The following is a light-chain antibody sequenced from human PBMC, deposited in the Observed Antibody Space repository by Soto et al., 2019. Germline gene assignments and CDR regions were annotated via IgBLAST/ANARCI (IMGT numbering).Light chain of an antibody. J-gene: IGKJ1*01. CDR2: QTS. V-gene: IGKV1-5*03. Sequence: IPMTQSPSALSASVGDTVTITCRASQTILNSLAWYQHKPGKAPKLLIYQTSTLESGVPSRFSGRGSGTEFTLTISSLQPDDSATYYCQQYNSYWTFGQGTKVEIK. CDR3: QQYNSYWT. CDR1: QTILNS.